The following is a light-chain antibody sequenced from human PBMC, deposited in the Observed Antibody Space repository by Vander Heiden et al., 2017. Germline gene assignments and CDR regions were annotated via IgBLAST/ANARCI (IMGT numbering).Light chain of an antibody. CDR2: AAS. V-gene: IGKV1-39*01. CDR3: QQSYSTLGT. CDR1: QSISSY. J-gene: IGKJ4*01. Sequence: DIQMTQSPSSLSASVGDRVTITCRASQSISSYLNWYQQKPGKAPKLLIYAASSLQSGVPSRFSGSGSGTDFTLTISSLQPEDFATYYCQQSYSTLGTFGGETKVEIK.